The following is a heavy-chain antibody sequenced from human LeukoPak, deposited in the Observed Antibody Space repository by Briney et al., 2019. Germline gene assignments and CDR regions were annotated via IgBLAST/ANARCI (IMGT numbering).Heavy chain of an antibody. V-gene: IGHV3-15*01. CDR2: IKSKTDGGTT. CDR1: GFTLSSYA. J-gene: IGHJ4*02. Sequence: GGSLRLSCAASGFTLSSYAMSWVRQAPGKGLEWVGRIKSKTDGGTTDYAAPVKGRFTISRDDSKNTLYLQMNSLKTEDTAVYYCGTGSLGYWGQGTLVTVSS. D-gene: IGHD3-16*01. CDR3: GTGSLGY.